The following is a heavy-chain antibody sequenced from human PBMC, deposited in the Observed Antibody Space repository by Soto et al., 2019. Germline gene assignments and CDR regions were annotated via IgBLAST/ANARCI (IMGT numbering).Heavy chain of an antibody. D-gene: IGHD3-16*02. J-gene: IGHJ4*02. CDR3: SSEGPDYVWGSYRPMFLDY. V-gene: IGHV4-61*01. CDR2: LYYSGST. CDR1: GCSVSSGSYY. Sequence: QVQLQESGPGLVKPSETLSLTCTVSGCSVSSGSYYWSWIRQPPGQGLEWIGYLYYSGSTNYNPSLRSRVTISLATSKNQCSQKQRSVTAADTAVYYCSSEGPDYVWGSYRPMFLDYWGQGNLVTVSS.